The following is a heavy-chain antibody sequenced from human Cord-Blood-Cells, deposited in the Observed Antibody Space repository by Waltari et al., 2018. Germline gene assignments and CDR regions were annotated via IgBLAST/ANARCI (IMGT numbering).Heavy chain of an antibody. CDR3: ARDNWGLGAFDI. D-gene: IGHD7-27*01. CDR1: GFTFSSYA. Sequence: QVQLVESGGGVVQPGRSLRLSCAASGFTFSSYAMHWVRQAPGKGLEWVAVISYDGSNKYYADSVKGRFTSSRDNSKNTLYLQMNSLRAEDTAVYYCARDNWGLGAFDIWGQGTMVTVSS. V-gene: IGHV3-30-3*01. J-gene: IGHJ3*02. CDR2: ISYDGSNK.